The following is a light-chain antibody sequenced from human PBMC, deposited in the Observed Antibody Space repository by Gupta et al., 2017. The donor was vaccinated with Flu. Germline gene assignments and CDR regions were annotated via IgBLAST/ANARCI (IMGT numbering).Light chain of an antibody. CDR1: QDISNY. J-gene: IGKJ4*01. CDR3: QQYDNLQALT. Sequence: DIQMTQSPSSLSASVGDRVTITCQASQDISNYLNWYQQKPGKAPKLLTYDASNLETGVPSRFSGSGSGTDFTFTISSLQPEDIATYYCQQYDNLQALTFGGGTKVEIK. CDR2: DAS. V-gene: IGKV1-33*01.